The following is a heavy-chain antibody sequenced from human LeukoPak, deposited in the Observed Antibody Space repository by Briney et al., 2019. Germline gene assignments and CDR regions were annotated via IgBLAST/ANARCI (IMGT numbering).Heavy chain of an antibody. CDR3: ANTNYDSSGYLGAFDI. D-gene: IGHD3-22*01. J-gene: IGHJ3*02. Sequence: GGSLRLSCTASGFTFGDYAMSWIRQAPGKGLEWISYISSSSTNIHYADSVKGRFTISRDNAKNSLYLQMNSLRDEDTAVYYCANTNYDSSGYLGAFDIWGQGTMVTVSS. CDR2: ISSSSTNI. CDR1: GFTFGDYA. V-gene: IGHV3-48*02.